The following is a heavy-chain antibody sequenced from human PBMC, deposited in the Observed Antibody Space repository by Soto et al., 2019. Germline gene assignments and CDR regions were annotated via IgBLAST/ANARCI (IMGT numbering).Heavy chain of an antibody. CDR3: ARDYGHDCSGGNCYFYF. CDR2: IVPLFGTA. Sequence: QVQLVQSGAEVKKPGSSVKVSCKASGGTSSRHAINWVRQAPGHGLQWMGGIVPLFGTANYAQKFQGRVTITADESTSTAHMELRSLRSEDTAVYYCARDYGHDCSGGNCYFYFWGQGTLVTVSS. J-gene: IGHJ4*02. D-gene: IGHD2-15*01. V-gene: IGHV1-69*01. CDR1: GGTSSRHA.